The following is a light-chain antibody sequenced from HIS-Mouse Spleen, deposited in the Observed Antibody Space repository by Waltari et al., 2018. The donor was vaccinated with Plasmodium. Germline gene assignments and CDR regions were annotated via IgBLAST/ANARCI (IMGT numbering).Light chain of an antibody. V-gene: IGLV2-8*01. CDR3: SSYAGSSV. Sequence: QSALTQPPSASGSPGQSVTISCTGTSSDVGGYNYVSWYQQHPGKAPKPMLYEVSKRPAGVPDRFSGSKSGNTASLTVSGLQAEDEADYYCSSYAGSSVFGTGTKVTVL. J-gene: IGLJ1*01. CDR2: EVS. CDR1: SSDVGGYNY.